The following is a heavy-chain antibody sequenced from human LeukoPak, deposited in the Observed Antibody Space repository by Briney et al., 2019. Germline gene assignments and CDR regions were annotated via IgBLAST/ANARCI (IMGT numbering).Heavy chain of an antibody. Sequence: PGGSLRLSCAASGFTFSSYAMSWVPQAPGKGLEWVSGISGSGDNTYYADSAKARFTISRDNAKNTLYVPVHSLGTEDTAAYYCAKGSCYDSSGSFYFDYWGQGTLVTVSS. CDR1: GFTFSSYA. D-gene: IGHD3-22*01. CDR2: ISGSGDNT. CDR3: AKGSCYDSSGSFYFDY. J-gene: IGHJ4*02. V-gene: IGHV3-23*01.